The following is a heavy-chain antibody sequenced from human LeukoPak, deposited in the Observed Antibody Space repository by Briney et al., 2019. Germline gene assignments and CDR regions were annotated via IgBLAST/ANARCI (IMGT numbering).Heavy chain of an antibody. CDR2: INPNSGGT. V-gene: IGHV1-2*02. D-gene: IGHD1-26*01. CDR3: ARDIKRSRARWENLGFDP. Sequence: ASVKVSCKASGYTFTGYYMHWVRQAPGQGLEWMGWINPNSGGTNYAQKFQGRVTMTRDTSISTAYMELRSLRSDDTAVYYWARDIKRSRARWENLGFDPWGQGTLVTVSS. J-gene: IGHJ5*02. CDR1: GYTFTGYY.